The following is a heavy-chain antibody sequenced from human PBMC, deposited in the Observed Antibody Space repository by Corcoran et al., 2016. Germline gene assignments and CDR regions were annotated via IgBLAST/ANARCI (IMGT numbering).Heavy chain of an antibody. Sequence: QVTLKESGPVLVKPTETLTLICTVSGFSLSNARMGVSWIRQPPGKALEWLAHIFSNDEKSYSTSLKSRLTISKDTSKSQVVLTMTNMDPVDTATYYCARMAGRQRQLWLGVPSFVPAWFDPWGQGTLVTVSS. CDR1: GFSLSNARMG. CDR3: ARMAGRQRQLWLGVPSFVPAWFDP. J-gene: IGHJ5*02. CDR2: IFSNDEK. D-gene: IGHD3-10*01. V-gene: IGHV2-26*01.